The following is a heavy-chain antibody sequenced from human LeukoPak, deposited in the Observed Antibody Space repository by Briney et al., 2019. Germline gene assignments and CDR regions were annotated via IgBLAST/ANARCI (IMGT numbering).Heavy chain of an antibody. CDR1: GYTFTDYY. D-gene: IGHD3-22*01. V-gene: IGHV1-69-2*01. J-gene: IGHJ4*02. CDR3: ATDRPSDSSGYNC. CDR2: VDPEDGET. Sequence: ASVKITCKVSGYTFTDYYMHWVQQAPGKGLEWMGLVDPEDGETIYAEKFQGRVTITADTSTDTAYMELSSLRSEDTAVYYCATDRPSDSSGYNCWGQGTLVTVSS.